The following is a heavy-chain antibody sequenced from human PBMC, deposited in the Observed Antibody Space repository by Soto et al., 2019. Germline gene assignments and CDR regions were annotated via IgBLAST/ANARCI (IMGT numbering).Heavy chain of an antibody. CDR3: ARDSHVGSGWQLTADY. CDR1: GFTFSSYG. J-gene: IGHJ4*02. CDR2: IWYDGSNK. D-gene: IGHD6-19*01. V-gene: IGHV3-33*01. Sequence: GGSLRLSCAASGFTFSSYGMDWVRQAPGKGLEWVAVIWYDGSNKYYAESVKGRFTISRDNSKNTLYLQMNNLRAEDTAVYYCARDSHVGSGWQLTADYWGQGTLVTVSS.